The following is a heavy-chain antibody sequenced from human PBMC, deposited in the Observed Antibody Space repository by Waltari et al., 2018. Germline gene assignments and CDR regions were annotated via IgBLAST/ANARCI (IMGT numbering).Heavy chain of an antibody. CDR1: GGSISATSYF. D-gene: IGHD1-26*01. V-gene: IGHV4-39*07. Sequence: QLQLQESGPGLVKPSETLFLTCNVSGGSISATSYFWGWVRQPPGKGLEWIVSIPRRGSPLYQSSLTSRATISFDNAKNQLYLKLTSLTAADTATYYCTRDANVGPPPPIGYWGQGALVTVSS. J-gene: IGHJ4*02. CDR2: IPRRGSP. CDR3: TRDANVGPPPPIGY.